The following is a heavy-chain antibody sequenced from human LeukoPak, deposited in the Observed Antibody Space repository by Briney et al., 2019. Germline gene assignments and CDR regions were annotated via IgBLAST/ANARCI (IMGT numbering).Heavy chain of an antibody. D-gene: IGHD3/OR15-3a*01. CDR2: ISYDGSNK. V-gene: IGHV3-30*03. Sequence: PGRSLRLSCAASGFTFSSYGMHWVRQAPGKGLEWVAVISYDGSNKYYADSVKGRFTISRDNSKNTLYLQMNGLRAEDTAVYYCARDQGLGDASDIWGQGTMVTVSS. CDR3: ARDQGLGDASDI. J-gene: IGHJ3*02. CDR1: GFTFSSYG.